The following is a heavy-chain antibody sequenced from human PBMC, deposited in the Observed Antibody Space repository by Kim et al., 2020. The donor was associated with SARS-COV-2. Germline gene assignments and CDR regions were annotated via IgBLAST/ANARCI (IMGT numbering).Heavy chain of an antibody. CDR3: AKRMGYRLLWSPYDY. D-gene: IGHD3-10*01. Sequence: GGSLRLSCAASGFTFSSYAMSWVRQAPGKGLEWVSAISGSGGSTYYADSVKGRFTISRDNSKNTLYLQMNSLRAEDTAVYYCAKRMGYRLLWSPYDYWGQGTLVTVAS. CDR1: GFTFSSYA. J-gene: IGHJ4*02. CDR2: ISGSGGST. V-gene: IGHV3-23*01.